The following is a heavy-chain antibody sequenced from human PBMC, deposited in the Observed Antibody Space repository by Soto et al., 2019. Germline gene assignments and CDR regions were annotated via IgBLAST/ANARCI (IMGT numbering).Heavy chain of an antibody. CDR2: ISYDGSNK. CDR3: ARDRLAHCGGDCYSPFDY. CDR1: GFIFSTYA. Sequence: QVQLVESGGGVVQPGRSLRLSCVASGFIFSTYAIHWVRQAPGKGLEWVAVISYDGSNKYYADSVKGRFTISRDNSKNTLYLQMNSLRAEDTAVYYCARDRLAHCGGDCYSPFDYWGQGTLVTVSS. D-gene: IGHD2-21*02. V-gene: IGHV3-30-3*01. J-gene: IGHJ4*02.